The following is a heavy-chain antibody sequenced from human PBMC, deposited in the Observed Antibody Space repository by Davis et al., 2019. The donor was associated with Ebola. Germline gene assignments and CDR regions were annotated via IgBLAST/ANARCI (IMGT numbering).Heavy chain of an antibody. CDR2: INPHNGNT. CDR3: ARAQFPTTSDH. Sequence: AASVKVSCKASGYTFTNYGITWVRQAHGQGLEWMGWINPHNGNTNYAQNVQGRVTMTTDTSTSTAYMEVGSLKSDDTAVYYCARAQFPTTSDHWGQGTPVTVSS. J-gene: IGHJ4*02. V-gene: IGHV1-18*04. D-gene: IGHD1-1*01. CDR1: GYTFTNYG.